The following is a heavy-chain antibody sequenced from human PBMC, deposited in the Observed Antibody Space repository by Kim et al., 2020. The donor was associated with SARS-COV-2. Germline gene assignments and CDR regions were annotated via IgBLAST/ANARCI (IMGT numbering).Heavy chain of an antibody. J-gene: IGHJ4*02. CDR2: YN. Sequence: YNDYAVSVKSQITINPDTSKNQFSLQLNSVTPEDTAVYYCARDPGYSSSFWGQGTLVTVSS. V-gene: IGHV6-1*01. CDR3: ARDPGYSSSF. D-gene: IGHD6-13*01.